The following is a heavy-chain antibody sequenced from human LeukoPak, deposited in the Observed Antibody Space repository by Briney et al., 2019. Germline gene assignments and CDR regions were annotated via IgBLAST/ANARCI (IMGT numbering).Heavy chain of an antibody. V-gene: IGHV3-48*01. CDR3: ARVSQLRRAFDI. CDR2: ISTSSSTI. J-gene: IGHJ3*02. CDR1: GFTFSSYS. Sequence: GGSLRLSCTASGFTFSSYSMNWVRQAPGKGLEWVSYISTSSSTIDYADSVKGRFTISRDNSKNTLYLQMNSLRAEDTAVYYCARVSQLRRAFDIWGQGTMVTVSS. D-gene: IGHD1-7*01.